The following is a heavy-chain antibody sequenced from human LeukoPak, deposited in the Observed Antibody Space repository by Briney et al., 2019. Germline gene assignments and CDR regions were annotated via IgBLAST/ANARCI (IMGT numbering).Heavy chain of an antibody. J-gene: IGHJ4*02. V-gene: IGHV1-2*02. Sequence: ASVKVSCKASGYTFTGYYIHWVRQAPGHGLEWMGWINPNTGVTNYAQNFQGRVTMTRDTSITTAYMDLSRLRADETAVYFCARDSVSMVRGSMIPSFDYWGQGTLVTVSS. CDR1: GYTFTGYY. D-gene: IGHD3-10*01. CDR2: INPNTGVT. CDR3: ARDSVSMVRGSMIPSFDY.